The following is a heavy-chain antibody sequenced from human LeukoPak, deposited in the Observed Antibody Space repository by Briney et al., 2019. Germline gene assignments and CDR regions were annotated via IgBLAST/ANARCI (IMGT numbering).Heavy chain of an antibody. CDR1: GFTVSSNY. V-gene: IGHV3-66*01. J-gene: IGHJ4*02. CDR3: ARDTRGYYDSSGYYYPMAY. D-gene: IGHD3-22*01. CDR2: IYSGGST. Sequence: PGGSLRLSCAASGFTVSSNYMSWVRQAPGKGLEWVSVIYSGGSTYYADSVKGRFTISRDNSKNTLYLQMNSLRAEDTAVYYRARDTRGYYDSSGYYYPMAYWGQGTLVTVSS.